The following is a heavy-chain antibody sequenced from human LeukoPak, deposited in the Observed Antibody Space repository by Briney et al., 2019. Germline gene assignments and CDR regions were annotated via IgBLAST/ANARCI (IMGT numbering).Heavy chain of an antibody. CDR3: AKDVASGWYNWFDP. D-gene: IGHD6-19*01. Sequence: GGSLRLSCAASGFTFSSYVMSWVRQAPGKGLEWVSAISGSGGSTYYADSVKGRFTISRDNSKNTLYLQMNSLRAEDTAVYYCAKDVASGWYNWFDPWGQGTLVIVSS. V-gene: IGHV3-23*01. CDR1: GFTFSSYV. CDR2: ISGSGGST. J-gene: IGHJ5*02.